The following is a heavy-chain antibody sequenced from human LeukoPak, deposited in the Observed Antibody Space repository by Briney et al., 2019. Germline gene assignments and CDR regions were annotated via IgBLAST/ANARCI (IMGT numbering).Heavy chain of an antibody. J-gene: IGHJ4*02. Sequence: GGSLRLSCAASRFTFSSYAMHWVRQAPGKGLEWVAVIWYDGNNKYYADSVKGRFTISRDNSKNTLYLQMNSLRAEDTAVYYCARQIGVAGTSNDYWGQGTLVTVSS. CDR2: IWYDGNNK. CDR3: ARQIGVAGTSNDY. D-gene: IGHD6-19*01. V-gene: IGHV3-33*01. CDR1: RFTFSSYA.